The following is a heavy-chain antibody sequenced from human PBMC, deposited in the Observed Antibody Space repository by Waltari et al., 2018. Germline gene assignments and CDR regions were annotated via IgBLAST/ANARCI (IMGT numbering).Heavy chain of an antibody. D-gene: IGHD4-4*01. CDR2: VSYDGSNK. Sequence: QVQLVESGGGVVQPGRSLRLSCAASGFTFSSYGMHWVRQAPGKGREWVAVVSYDGSNKYYADSVKGRFTISRDNSKNTLYLQMNSLRAEDTAVYYCAKLIGHRNNIWGQGTMVTVSS. J-gene: IGHJ3*02. V-gene: IGHV3-30*18. CDR1: GFTFSSYG. CDR3: AKLIGHRNNI.